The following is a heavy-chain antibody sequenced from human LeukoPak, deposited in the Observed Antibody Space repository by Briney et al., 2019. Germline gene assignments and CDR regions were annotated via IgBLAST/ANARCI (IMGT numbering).Heavy chain of an antibody. Sequence: PGGSPRLSCAASGFTFSSYWMHWVRQAPGKGLVWVSRINSDGSSTSYADSVKGRFTISRDNAKNTLYLQMNSLRAEDTAVYYCARDYDRSGYYPDYWGQGTLVTVSS. V-gene: IGHV3-74*01. CDR3: ARDYDRSGYYPDY. CDR1: GFTFSSYW. J-gene: IGHJ4*02. CDR2: INSDGSST. D-gene: IGHD3-22*01.